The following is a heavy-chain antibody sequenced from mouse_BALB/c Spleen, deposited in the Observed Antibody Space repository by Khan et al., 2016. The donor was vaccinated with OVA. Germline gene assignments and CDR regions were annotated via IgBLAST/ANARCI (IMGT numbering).Heavy chain of an antibody. CDR2: IWSAGSN. Sequence: VQLKQSGPGLVQPSQSLSITCTVSGFSLDNYCVHWIRQSPGKGLEWLGVIWSAGSNAKNAAFIHSLPITKDNSRSQVVYNVINRQPTDTVRYYCARMCYDYGRGALFAYWGQGTLVTVAA. V-gene: IGHV2-2*02. D-gene: IGHD2-4*01. CDR3: ARMCYDYGRGALFAY. J-gene: IGHJ3*01. CDR1: GFSLDNYC.